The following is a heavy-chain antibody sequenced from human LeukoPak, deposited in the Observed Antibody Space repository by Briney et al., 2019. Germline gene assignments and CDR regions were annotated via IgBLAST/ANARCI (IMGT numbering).Heavy chain of an antibody. CDR1: GGTFSSYA. V-gene: IGHV1-69*05. D-gene: IGHD3-3*01. CDR3: ASITIFGVGPRSYWYFDL. J-gene: IGHJ2*01. Sequence: SVKVSCKASGGTFSSYAISWVRQAPVQGLEWMGGIIPIFGTANYAQKFQGRVTITTDESTSTAYMELSSLRSEDTAVYYCASITIFGVGPRSYWYFDLWGRGTLVTVSS. CDR2: IIPIFGTA.